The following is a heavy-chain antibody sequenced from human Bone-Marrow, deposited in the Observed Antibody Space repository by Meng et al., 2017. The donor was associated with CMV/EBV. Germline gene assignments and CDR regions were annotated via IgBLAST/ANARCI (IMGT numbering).Heavy chain of an antibody. CDR2: ISPYKGFT. Sequence: ASVKVSCKASGYTFPNYGISWVRQAPGQGLEWMGWISPYKGFTNYAQKFQGRVTMTTDTSTSTGYMELKSLRSDDTAVYYCARDSGHISPYYFDYGLDVWGQGTTVTVSS. J-gene: IGHJ6*02. CDR1: GYTFPNYG. D-gene: IGHD3-10*01. V-gene: IGHV1-18*01. CDR3: ARDSGHISPYYFDYGLDV.